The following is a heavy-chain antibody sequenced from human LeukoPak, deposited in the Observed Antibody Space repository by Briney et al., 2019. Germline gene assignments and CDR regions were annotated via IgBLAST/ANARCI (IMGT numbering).Heavy chain of an antibody. CDR2: IYYSGST. V-gene: IGHV4-59*06. CDR3: ARSPSSSWYLYYDY. D-gene: IGHD6-13*01. CDR1: GGSISSYY. J-gene: IGHJ4*02. Sequence: SETLSLTCTVSGGSISSYYWSWIRQHPGKGLEWIGYIYYSGSTYYNPSLKSRVTISVDTSKNQFSLKLSSVTAADTAVYYCARSPSSSWYLYYDYWGQGTLVTVSS.